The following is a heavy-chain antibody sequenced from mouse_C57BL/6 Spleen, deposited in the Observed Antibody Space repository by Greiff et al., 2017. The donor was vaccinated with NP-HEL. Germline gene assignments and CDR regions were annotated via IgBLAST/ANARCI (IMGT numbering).Heavy chain of an antibody. Sequence: QVQLKQSGAELVKPGASVKMSCKASGYTFTTYPIEWMKQNHGKSLEWIGNFHPYNDDTKYNEKFKGKATLTVEKSSSTVYLELSRLTSDDSAVYYCARTIYYYGYWYFDVWGTGTTVTVSS. J-gene: IGHJ1*03. CDR1: GYTFTTYP. CDR2: FHPYNDDT. CDR3: ARTIYYYGYWYFDV. V-gene: IGHV1-47*01. D-gene: IGHD1-1*01.